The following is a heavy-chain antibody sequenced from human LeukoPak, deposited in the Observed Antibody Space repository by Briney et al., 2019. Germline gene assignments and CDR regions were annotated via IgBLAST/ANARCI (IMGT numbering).Heavy chain of an antibody. CDR3: ARHYNDAFDI. D-gene: IGHD3-10*01. CDR1: GGSISSGSYY. J-gene: IGHJ3*02. CDR2: IYTSGST. Sequence: SETLSLTCTVSGGSISSGSYYWSWIRQPAGKGLEWIGRIYTSGSTNYNPSLKSRVTISVDTSKSQFSLKLSSVTAADTAVYYCARHYNDAFDIWGQGTMVTVSS. V-gene: IGHV4-61*02.